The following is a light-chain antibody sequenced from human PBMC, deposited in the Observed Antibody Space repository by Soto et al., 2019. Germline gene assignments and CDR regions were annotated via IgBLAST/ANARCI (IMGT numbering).Light chain of an antibody. CDR1: QTVRSNY. CDR2: EAS. J-gene: IGKJ1*01. Sequence: ENVLTQSPGTLSLSPGERATLSCRASQTVRSNYLAWYQQKPGQTPRLLIYEASSRFTGIPDRFTGSGSGTDFTLTINRLEHEVLAMYFCQQYGSLPRTFGQGSKVEVK. V-gene: IGKV3-20*01. CDR3: QQYGSLPRT.